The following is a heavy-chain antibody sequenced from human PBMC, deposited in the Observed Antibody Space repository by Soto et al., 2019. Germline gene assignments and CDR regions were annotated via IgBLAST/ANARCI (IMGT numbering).Heavy chain of an antibody. D-gene: IGHD3-10*01. CDR3: ATIRNSYGSQSYLIDY. Sequence: GSLRLSCAASGFSFSSYSMNWVRQAPGKGLEWVSSISSSSGYIYYADSLQGRLTISRDNAKNSLFLQMNSLRAEDTAVYYCATIRNSYGSQSYLIDYWGQGTLVTVSS. CDR1: GFSFSSYS. V-gene: IGHV3-21*01. CDR2: ISSSSGYI. J-gene: IGHJ4*02.